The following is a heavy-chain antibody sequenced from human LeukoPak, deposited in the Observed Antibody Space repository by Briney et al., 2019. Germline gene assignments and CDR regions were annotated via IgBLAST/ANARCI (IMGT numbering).Heavy chain of an antibody. Sequence: PSEALSLTCTVSGGSISISSYYWGWIRQPPGKGLECIGSIYYSVSTYYNPSLKGRVTLSVDPSTNRFYMKLTSVTAADTAVYYCARHVNDFWSGYDYWGQGTLVTVSS. CDR1: GGSISISSYY. J-gene: IGHJ4*02. V-gene: IGHV4-39*01. D-gene: IGHD3-3*01. CDR3: ARHVNDFWSGYDY. CDR2: IYYSVST.